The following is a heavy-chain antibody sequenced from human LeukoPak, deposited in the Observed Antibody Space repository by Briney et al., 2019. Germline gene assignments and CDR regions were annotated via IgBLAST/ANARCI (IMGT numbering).Heavy chain of an antibody. Sequence: PGGSLRLSCAASGFTFNNYEMNWVPQAPGKGLECISYISSSGRTLYYADSVKGRFTISRDNAKNSLHLQMDSLRVEDTAVYYCTGGRTTGNHDYWGQGTLVTVSS. CDR2: ISSSGRTL. J-gene: IGHJ4*02. CDR1: GFTFNNYE. V-gene: IGHV3-48*03. CDR3: TGGRTTGNHDY. D-gene: IGHD1-1*01.